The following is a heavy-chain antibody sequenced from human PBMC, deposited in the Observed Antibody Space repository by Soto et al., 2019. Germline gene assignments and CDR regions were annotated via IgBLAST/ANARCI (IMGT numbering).Heavy chain of an antibody. CDR1: GGSISSGGYS. V-gene: IGHV4-30-2*06. CDR2: TYQSGSA. Sequence: SSETLSLTCTVSGGSISSGGYSWTWIRQSPGKGLEWIGYTYQSGSAYYNPSLKSRVTISVDRSKNQFSLNLTSVTAADTAVYYCARDYHGMDVWGQGTTVTV. J-gene: IGHJ6*02. CDR3: ARDYHGMDV.